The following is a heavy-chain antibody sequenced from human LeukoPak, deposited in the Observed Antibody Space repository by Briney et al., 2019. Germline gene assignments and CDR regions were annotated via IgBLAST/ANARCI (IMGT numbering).Heavy chain of an antibody. J-gene: IGHJ4*02. CDR3: ARDLNVWGSYRYSFDY. CDR2: IYYSGST. D-gene: IGHD3-16*02. Sequence: SETLSLTCTVSGGSISSYYWSWIRQPPGKGLEWIGYIYYSGSTNYNPSLKSRVTISVDTPKNQFSLKLSSVTAADTAVYYCARDLNVWGSYRYSFDYWGQGTLITVSS. V-gene: IGHV4-59*12. CDR1: GGSISSYY.